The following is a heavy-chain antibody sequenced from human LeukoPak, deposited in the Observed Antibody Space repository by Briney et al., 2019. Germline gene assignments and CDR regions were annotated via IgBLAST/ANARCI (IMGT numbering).Heavy chain of an antibody. V-gene: IGHV3-48*03. CDR3: ARGGDFWSGHNWFDP. D-gene: IGHD3-3*01. J-gene: IGHJ5*02. CDR2: ISSSGSTI. Sequence: GGSLRLSCAASGFTFSSYEMNWVRQAPEKGLDWVSYISSSGSTIYYADSVKGRFTISRDNAKNSLYLQMNSLRAEDTAVYYCARGGDFWSGHNWFDPWGQGTLVTVSS. CDR1: GFTFSSYE.